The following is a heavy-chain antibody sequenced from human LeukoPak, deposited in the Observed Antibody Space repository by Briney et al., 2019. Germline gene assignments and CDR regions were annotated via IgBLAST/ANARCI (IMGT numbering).Heavy chain of an antibody. CDR2: ISTSSGAI. Sequence: ASVKVSCKTSDYTFSNYGISWVRQAPGQGLEWMGWISTSSGAISYAQNFQDRVTMTTDTSTSTAYMELRSLRSDDTAVYYCARDLNTPRWFDSWGQGTLVTVSS. CDR3: ARDLNTPRWFDS. V-gene: IGHV1-18*01. CDR1: DYTFSNYG. J-gene: IGHJ5*01.